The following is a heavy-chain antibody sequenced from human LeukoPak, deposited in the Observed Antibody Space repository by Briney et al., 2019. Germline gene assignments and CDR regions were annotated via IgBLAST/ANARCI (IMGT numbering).Heavy chain of an antibody. CDR3: ARPFISS. CDR2: INHSGST. CDR1: GGSISSYY. D-gene: IGHD3-10*01. J-gene: IGHJ5*02. V-gene: IGHV4-34*01. Sequence: SETLSLTCTVSGGSISSYYWSWIRQPPGKGLEWIGEINHSGSTNYNPSLKSRVTISVDTSKNQFSLKLSSVTAADTAVYYCARPFISSWGQGTLVTVSS.